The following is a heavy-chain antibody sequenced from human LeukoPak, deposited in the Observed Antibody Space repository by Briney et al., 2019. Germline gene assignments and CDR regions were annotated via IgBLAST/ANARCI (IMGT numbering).Heavy chain of an antibody. D-gene: IGHD4-11*01. CDR2: IYYSGST. V-gene: IGHV4-61*01. CDR3: ARVGVTPIDYYYYYMDV. CDR1: GGSISSSYY. J-gene: IGHJ6*03. Sequence: SETLSLTCTVSGGSISSSYYWSWIRQPPGKGLEWIGYIYYSGSTNYNPSLKSRVTISVDTSKNQFSLKLSSVTAADTAVYYCARVGVTPIDYYYYYMDVWGKGTTVTVSS.